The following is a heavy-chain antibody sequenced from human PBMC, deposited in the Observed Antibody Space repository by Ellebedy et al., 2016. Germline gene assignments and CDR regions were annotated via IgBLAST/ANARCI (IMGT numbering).Heavy chain of an antibody. V-gene: IGHV4-39*07. J-gene: IGHJ5*02. Sequence: SETLSLTCTVSGGFIRSNGYYWVWIRQPPGKGLEWIGSIFYTGNTYYNPSLKSRVTISVDTSKNQFSLKLTSVTAADTAVYYCAGGCSDRCYGGGYSWFDPWGQGTLVTVSS. CDR3: AGGCSDRCYGGGYSWFDP. D-gene: IGHD2-15*01. CDR2: IFYTGNT. CDR1: GGFIRSNGYY.